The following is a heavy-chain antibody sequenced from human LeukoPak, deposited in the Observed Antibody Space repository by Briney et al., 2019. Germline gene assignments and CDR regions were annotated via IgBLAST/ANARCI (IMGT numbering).Heavy chain of an antibody. V-gene: IGHV3-53*01. J-gene: IGHJ4*02. D-gene: IGHD3-10*01. CDR2: IYSGGST. CDR1: GFTFSSFG. CDR3: ARSYGSGIVPYFDY. Sequence: GGSLRLSCAASGFTFSSFGMSWVRQAPGKGLEWVSVIYSGGSTYYADSVKGRFTTSRDNSKNMLYLQMNSLRAEDTAVYYCARSYGSGIVPYFDYWGQGTLVTVSS.